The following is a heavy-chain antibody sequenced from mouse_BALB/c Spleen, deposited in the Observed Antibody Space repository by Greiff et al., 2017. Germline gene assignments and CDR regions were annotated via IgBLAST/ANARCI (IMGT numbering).Heavy chain of an antibody. CDR2: ISSGGSYT. Sequence: EVKLMESGGGLVKPGGSLKLSCAASGFTFSSYAMSWVRQSPEKRLEWVAEISSGGSYTYYPDTVTGRFTISRDNAKNTLYLEMSSLRSEDTAMYYCARLGFDYWGQGTTLTVSS. CDR3: ARLGFDY. J-gene: IGHJ2*01. CDR1: GFTFSSYA. D-gene: IGHD4-1*01. V-gene: IGHV5-9-4*01.